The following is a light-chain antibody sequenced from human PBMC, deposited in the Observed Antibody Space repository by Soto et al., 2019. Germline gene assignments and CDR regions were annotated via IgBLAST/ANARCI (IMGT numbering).Light chain of an antibody. CDR2: KAS. V-gene: IGKV1-5*03. J-gene: IGKJ2*01. Sequence: DIQMTQSPSTLSASVGDRVTITCRASQSIRNWLAWYQQKPGKAPKLLIYKASSLESGVPSRFSGSGSGTEFTLTISRLHPDDFATYYCHQYNNWYTFGQGTRLEIK. CDR3: HQYNNWYT. CDR1: QSIRNW.